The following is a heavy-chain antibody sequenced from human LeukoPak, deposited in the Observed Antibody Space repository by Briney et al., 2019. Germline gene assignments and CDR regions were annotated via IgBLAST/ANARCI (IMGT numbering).Heavy chain of an antibody. CDR2: ISSSNIYT. J-gene: IGHJ4*02. Sequence: GGSLRLSCAASGFTFSDYYMSWIRQAPGKGLEWVSYISSSNIYTNYADSVKGRFTISRDNAKNSLYLQMNSLRAEDTAVYYCANGASWSDYWGQGTLVTVSS. V-gene: IGHV3-11*03. CDR3: ANGASWSDY. CDR1: GFTFSDYY. D-gene: IGHD6-13*01.